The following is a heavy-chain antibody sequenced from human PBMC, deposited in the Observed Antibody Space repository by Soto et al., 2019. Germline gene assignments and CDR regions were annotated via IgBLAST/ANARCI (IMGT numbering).Heavy chain of an antibody. V-gene: IGHV3-33*01. CDR2: IWYDGSNK. CDR3: ARDVLRFLEWLGSYYMDV. Sequence: QVQLVESGGGVVQPGRSLRLSCAASGFTFSSYGMHWVRQAPGKGLEWVAVIWYDGSNKYYADSVKGRFTISRDNSKNTLYLQMNSLRAEDTAVYYCARDVLRFLEWLGSYYMDVWGKGTTVTVSS. CDR1: GFTFSSYG. J-gene: IGHJ6*03. D-gene: IGHD3-3*01.